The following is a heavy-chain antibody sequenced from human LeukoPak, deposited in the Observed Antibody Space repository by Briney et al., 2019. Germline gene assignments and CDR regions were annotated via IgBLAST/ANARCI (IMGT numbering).Heavy chain of an antibody. Sequence: GGSLRLSCSASGFSFSSYSIHWVRQAPGKGLEFVSAITNNGGTTYYADSVKGRFTISRDNYKNTVYLQMSSMRAEDTAVYYCVIVRGYFDSSGSDYWGQGTLDTVSS. CDR3: VIVRGYFDSSGSDY. CDR1: GFSFSSYS. J-gene: IGHJ4*02. V-gene: IGHV3-64D*06. CDR2: ITNNGGTT. D-gene: IGHD3-9*01.